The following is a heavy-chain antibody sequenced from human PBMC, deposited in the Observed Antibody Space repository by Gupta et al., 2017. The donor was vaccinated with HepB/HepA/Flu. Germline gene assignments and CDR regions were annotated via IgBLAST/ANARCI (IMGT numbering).Heavy chain of an antibody. CDR3: AREVPVVPAAINWFDP. D-gene: IGHD2-2*01. J-gene: IGHJ5*02. CDR2: INPSGGST. V-gene: IGHV1-46*01. Sequence: QVQLVQSGAEVKKPGASVKVSCKASGYTFTSYYMHWVRQAPGKGLEWMGIINPSGGSTSDAQKFQGRVTMTRDTSTSTVYMELSSLRSEDTAVYYCAREVPVVPAAINWFDPWGQGTLVTVSS. CDR1: GYTFTSYY.